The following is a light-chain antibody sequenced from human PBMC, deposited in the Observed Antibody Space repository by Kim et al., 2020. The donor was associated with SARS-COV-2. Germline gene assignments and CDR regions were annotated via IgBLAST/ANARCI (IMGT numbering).Light chain of an antibody. CDR1: SSDVGDYDY. J-gene: IGLJ3*02. CDR2: DVS. V-gene: IGLV2-11*01. Sequence: QSALTQPRSVSGSPGQSVTISCTGTSSDVGDYDYVSWYQHHPGKAPKLMVYDVSERPSGVPDRFSGSKSGDTASLTISGLQAEDEADYYCCSYAGSYSWVFGGGTQLTVL. CDR3: CSYAGSYSWV.